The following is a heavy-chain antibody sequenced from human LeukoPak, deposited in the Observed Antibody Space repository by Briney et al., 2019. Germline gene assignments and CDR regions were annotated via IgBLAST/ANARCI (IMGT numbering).Heavy chain of an antibody. Sequence: GSLRLSCAASGFTVSSNYMSWVRQAPGKGLEWVSVIYSGGSTYYADSVKGRFTISRDNSKNTLYLQMNSLRAEDTAVYYCAREGIAAAGANDYWGQGTLVTVSS. CDR1: GFTVSSNY. CDR3: AREGIAAAGANDY. V-gene: IGHV3-66*01. J-gene: IGHJ4*02. D-gene: IGHD6-13*01. CDR2: IYSGGST.